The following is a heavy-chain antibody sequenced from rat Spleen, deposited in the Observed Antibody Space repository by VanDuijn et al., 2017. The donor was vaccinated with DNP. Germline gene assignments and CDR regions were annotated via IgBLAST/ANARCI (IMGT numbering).Heavy chain of an antibody. CDR3: ATGTFAY. CDR2: ISTGGGIT. CDR1: GFTFSNSD. Sequence: EVQVVESGGGLVQPGRSMKLSCAASGFTFSNSDMAWVRQAPAKGLEWVASISTGGGITYYRDSVKGRFTISRDNAKNTLYLQMDSLRSEDTATYYCATGTFAYWGQGTLVTVSS. V-gene: IGHV5-25*01. J-gene: IGHJ3*01.